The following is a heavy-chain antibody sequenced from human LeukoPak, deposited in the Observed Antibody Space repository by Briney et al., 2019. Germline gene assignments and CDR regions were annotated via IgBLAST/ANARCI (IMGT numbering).Heavy chain of an antibody. Sequence: ASVKVSCKASGYTFTSYAMHWVRQAPGQRLEWMGWINAGNGNTKYSQKFQGRVTITRDTSASTAYMELSSLRSEDTAVYYCARDYDSSGYYYHFDYWGQGTLVTVSS. V-gene: IGHV1-3*01. CDR1: GYTFTSYA. CDR2: INAGNGNT. D-gene: IGHD3-22*01. J-gene: IGHJ4*02. CDR3: ARDYDSSGYYYHFDY.